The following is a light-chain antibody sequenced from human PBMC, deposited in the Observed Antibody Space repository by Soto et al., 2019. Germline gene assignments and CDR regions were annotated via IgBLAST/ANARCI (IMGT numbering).Light chain of an antibody. CDR3: QPYDSSLSEG. CDR2: GNS. J-gene: IGLJ1*01. V-gene: IGLV1-40*01. CDR1: SSNIGAGYD. Sequence: QSVLTQPPSVSGAPGQRVTISFTGSSSNIGAGYDVHWYQQLPGTAPKLLIYGNSNRPSGVPDRFSGSKSGTSASLAITGLQAEDEADYYCQPYDSSLSEGFGTGTKLTVL.